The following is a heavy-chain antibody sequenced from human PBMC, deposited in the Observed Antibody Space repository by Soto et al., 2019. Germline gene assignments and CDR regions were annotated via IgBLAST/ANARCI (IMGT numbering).Heavy chain of an antibody. CDR3: ARGQGDRYGDYALDY. CDR2: INHSGST. CDR1: GGSFSGYY. Sequence: PSETLSLTCAVYGGSFSGYYWSWIRQPPGKGLEWIGEINHSGSTNYNPSLKRRVTISVDTSKNQFSLKLSSVTAADTAVYYCARGQGDRYGDYALDYWGQGTLVTVSS. V-gene: IGHV4-34*01. J-gene: IGHJ4*02. D-gene: IGHD4-17*01.